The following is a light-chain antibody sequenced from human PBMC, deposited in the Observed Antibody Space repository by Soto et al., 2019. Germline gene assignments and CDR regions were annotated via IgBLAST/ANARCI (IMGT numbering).Light chain of an antibody. V-gene: IGKV2-28*01. Sequence: EIVMTQSPLSLPVTPGEPASISCRSSQSLLHSNGFNFLDWYLQKPGQPPQLLIYLGSHRPSGVPDRFSASGSGTDFTLKISRVEAEDVGVYYCMQALQTPCTFGQGTKVDIK. CDR2: LGS. J-gene: IGKJ1*01. CDR3: MQALQTPCT. CDR1: QSLLHSNGFNF.